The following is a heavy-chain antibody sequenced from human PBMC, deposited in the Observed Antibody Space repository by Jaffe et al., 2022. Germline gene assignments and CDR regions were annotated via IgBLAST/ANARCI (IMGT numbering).Heavy chain of an antibody. CDR2: IYTSGST. J-gene: IGHJ4*02. D-gene: IGHD3-9*01. CDR3: ARTSSYYDILTGYYNVGPYYFDY. Sequence: QVQLQESGPGLVKPSQTLSLTCTVSGGSISSGSYYWSWIRQPAGKGLEWIGRIYTSGSTNYNPSLKSRVTISVDTSKNQFSLKLSSVTAADTAVYYCARTSSYYDILTGYYNVGPYYFDYWGQGTLVTVSS. CDR1: GGSISSGSYY. V-gene: IGHV4-61*02.